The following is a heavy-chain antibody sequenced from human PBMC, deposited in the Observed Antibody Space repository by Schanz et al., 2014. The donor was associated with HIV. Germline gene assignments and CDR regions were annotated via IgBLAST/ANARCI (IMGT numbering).Heavy chain of an antibody. V-gene: IGHV4-31*03. Sequence: QVQLQESGPGLVKPSQTLSLTCTVAGGSISSGGHYWSWIRQHPAKGLEWIGEINHSGSINYNPPLKSRVTMSVDPSKTPFSLKLSSVTAADTAFYYCARDGGRRGGQRQLFAYWSQGTLVTVSS. D-gene: IGHD1-1*01. J-gene: IGHJ4*02. CDR3: ARDGGRRGGQRQLFAY. CDR1: GGSISSGGHY. CDR2: INHSGSI.